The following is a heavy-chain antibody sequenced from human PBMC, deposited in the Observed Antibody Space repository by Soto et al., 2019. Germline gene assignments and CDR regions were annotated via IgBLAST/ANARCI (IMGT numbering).Heavy chain of an antibody. CDR1: GFTFSDHY. CDR3: VRAQPATLFDY. J-gene: IGHJ4*02. CDR2: SRNKANSYTK. V-gene: IGHV3-72*01. D-gene: IGHD6-25*01. Sequence: EVLLVESGGGLVQPGGSLRLSCAASGFTFSDHYMDWVRQAPGKGLEWVGRSRNKANSYTKEYAAYVKCRFTVSSDDSQHLLYLQMNSLKTEDTAVYYSVRAQPATLFDYWGQGTLVTVSS.